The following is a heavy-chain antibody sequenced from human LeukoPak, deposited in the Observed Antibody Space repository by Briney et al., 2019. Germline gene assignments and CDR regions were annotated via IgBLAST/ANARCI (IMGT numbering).Heavy chain of an antibody. V-gene: IGHV4-39*07. CDR2: IYYSGST. D-gene: IGHD3-22*01. CDR3: ARSPKDYYDSSGYLISWFDP. CDR1: GVSISGSYYY. J-gene: IGHJ5*02. Sequence: PSETLSLTCAVSGVSISGSYYYWGWIRQPPGKGLEWIGNIYYSGSTYYNPSLKSRVTISVDTSKNQFSLKLSSVTAADTAVYYCARSPKDYYDSSGYLISWFDPWGQGTLVTVSS.